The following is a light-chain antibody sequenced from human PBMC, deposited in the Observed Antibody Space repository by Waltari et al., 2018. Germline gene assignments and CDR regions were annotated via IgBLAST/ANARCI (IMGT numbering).Light chain of an antibody. V-gene: IGLV2-14*03. CDR1: SSAVVYYNF. Sequence: QSALTQPASVSGSPGQSITISCTATSSAVVYYNFVSWYQQHPGKAPQLIISHVNSRPSGVSNRFSGSKSGNTASLTISELQAEDGADYYCSSYTTSNTLWVFGGGTKLTVL. CDR2: HVN. J-gene: IGLJ3*02. CDR3: SSYTTSNTLWV.